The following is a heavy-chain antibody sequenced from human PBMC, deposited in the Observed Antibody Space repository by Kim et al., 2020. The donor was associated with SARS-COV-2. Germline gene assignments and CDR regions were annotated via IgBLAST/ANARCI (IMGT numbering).Heavy chain of an antibody. CDR2: ISYDGSNK. V-gene: IGHV3-30*18. D-gene: IGHD3-9*01. J-gene: IGHJ6*02. CDR3: AKDQWYYDILTGYYPRYGQIFDYCGMDV. CDR1: GFTFSSYG. Sequence: GGSLRLSCAASGFTFSSYGMPWVRQAPGKGLEWVAVISYDGSNKYYADSVKGRFTISRDNSKNTLYLQMNSLRAEDTAVYYCAKDQWYYDILTGYYPRYGQIFDYCGMDVWGQGTTVTVSS.